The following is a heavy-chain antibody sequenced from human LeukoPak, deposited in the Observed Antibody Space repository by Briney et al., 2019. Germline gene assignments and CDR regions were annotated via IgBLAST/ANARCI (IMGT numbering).Heavy chain of an antibody. V-gene: IGHV3-48*01. CDR1: GFTFSGYS. D-gene: IGHD3-10*01. Sequence: GGSERLSCAASGFTFSGYSMNWVRQAPGKGLEWVSYIRSSGYPIHYADSVKGRFTISRDNSKNTLYLQMSSLRIEDTAVYYCGGHFYGPGRNNCDYWGQGALVTVTS. J-gene: IGHJ4*02. CDR2: IRSSGYPI. CDR3: GGHFYGPGRNNCDY.